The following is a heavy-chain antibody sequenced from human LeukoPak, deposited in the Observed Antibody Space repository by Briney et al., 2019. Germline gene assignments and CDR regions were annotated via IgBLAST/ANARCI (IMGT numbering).Heavy chain of an antibody. CDR1: GYTFTGYY. V-gene: IGHV1-18*04. D-gene: IGHD3-10*01. CDR3: ARDLYGSGSYGY. Sequence: ASVKVSCKASGYTFTGYYVHWVRLAPGQGLEWMGWISAYNGNTNYAQKLQGRVTMTTDTSTSTAYMELRSLRSDDTAVYYCARDLYGSGSYGYWGQGTLVTVSS. CDR2: ISAYNGNT. J-gene: IGHJ4*02.